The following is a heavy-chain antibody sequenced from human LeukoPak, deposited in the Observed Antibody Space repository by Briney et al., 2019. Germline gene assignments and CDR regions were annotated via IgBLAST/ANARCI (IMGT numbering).Heavy chain of an antibody. CDR3: ARGVTIFGVAPGFDP. CDR1: GGSISSGDYY. CDR2: IYYSGST. J-gene: IGHJ5*02. D-gene: IGHD3-3*01. Sequence: SETLSLTCTVSGGSISSGDYYWSWIRQPPGKGLEWIGYIYYSGSTYYNPSLKSRVTISVDTSKNQFSLKLSSVTAADTAVYYRARGVTIFGVAPGFDPWGQGTLVTVSS. V-gene: IGHV4-30-4*01.